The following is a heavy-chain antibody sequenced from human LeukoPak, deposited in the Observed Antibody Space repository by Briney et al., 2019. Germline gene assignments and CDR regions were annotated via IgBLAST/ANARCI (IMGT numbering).Heavy chain of an antibody. CDR3: ARAHYDIQDY. CDR1: GYTFTRYG. CDR2: ISAYNSNT. Sequence: GASVKVTCKASGYTFTRYGISWVRQAPGQGLEWMGWISAYNSNTNYAQKLQGRVTMTTDTSTSTAYMELRSLRSDDTAVYYCARAHYDIQDYWGQGTLVTVSS. J-gene: IGHJ4*02. V-gene: IGHV1-18*01. D-gene: IGHD3-9*01.